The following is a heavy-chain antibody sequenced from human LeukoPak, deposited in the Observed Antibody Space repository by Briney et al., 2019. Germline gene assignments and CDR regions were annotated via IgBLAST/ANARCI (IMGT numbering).Heavy chain of an antibody. Sequence: SETLSLTCTVSGGSISSYYWIWIRQPPGKGLEWIVYFYYSGITNYNPSLKSRVPISVDTSKNHFFLKINSVTTACPGWFYLAGSIWRDLDYWGQGTLVTVSS. J-gene: IGHJ4*02. V-gene: IGHV4-59*12. CDR3: AGSIWRDLDY. D-gene: IGHD6-6*01. CDR2: FYYSGIT. CDR1: GGSISSYY.